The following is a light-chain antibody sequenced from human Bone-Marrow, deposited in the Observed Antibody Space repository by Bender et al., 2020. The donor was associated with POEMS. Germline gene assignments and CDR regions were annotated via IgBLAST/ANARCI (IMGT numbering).Light chain of an antibody. Sequence: QSALTQPRSVSGSPGQSVAISCTGTSSDVGGYDYVSWYQRHPGKAPKLMIYDVSNRPSGVSNRFSGSKSGNTASLTISGLQAEDEADYYCSSYTTSSIMVFGGGTKLTVL. CDR1: SSDVGGYDY. J-gene: IGLJ2*01. CDR2: DVS. CDR3: SSYTTSSIMV. V-gene: IGLV2-14*03.